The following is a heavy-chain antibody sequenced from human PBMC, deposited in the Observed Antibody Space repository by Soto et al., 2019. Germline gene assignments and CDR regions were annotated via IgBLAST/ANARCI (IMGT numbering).Heavy chain of an antibody. CDR2: IGTLGDT. CDR1: GFTFTTHD. V-gene: IGHV3-13*01. D-gene: IGHD3-10*01. CDR3: AKDLFLQGSFGSGNYYALDY. J-gene: IGHJ4*02. Sequence: VASGGGLVQPGGSLRLSCVASGFTFTTHDVHWVRDTPGEGLEWVSGIGTLGDTFYAASVKGRFTISREDAKYSLYLQMNSLPVGDTAVYYCAKDLFLQGSFGSGNYYALDYWGQGTLVPVSS.